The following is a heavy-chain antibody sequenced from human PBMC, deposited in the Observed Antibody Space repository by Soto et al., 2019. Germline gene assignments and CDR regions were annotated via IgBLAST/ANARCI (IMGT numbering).Heavy chain of an antibody. CDR3: ASGDDYGDYSSGWYFDL. Sequence: EVQLVESGGGLVQPGGSLRLSCAASGFTFSSYWMHWVRQAPGKGLVWVSRINSDGSSTSYADSVKGRFTISRDNAKNTLYLQMNSLRAEDTAGYYCASGDDYGDYSSGWYFDLWGRGTLVTVSS. V-gene: IGHV3-74*01. CDR2: INSDGSST. D-gene: IGHD4-17*01. J-gene: IGHJ2*01. CDR1: GFTFSSYW.